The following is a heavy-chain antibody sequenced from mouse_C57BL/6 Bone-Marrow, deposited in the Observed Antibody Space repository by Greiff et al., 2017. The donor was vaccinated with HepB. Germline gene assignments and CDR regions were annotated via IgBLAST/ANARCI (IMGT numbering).Heavy chain of an antibody. CDR1: GYSITSGYY. CDR3: AREKGWLLFFDY. Sequence: EVRLQQSGPGLVKPSQSLSLTCSVTGYSITSGYYWNWIRQFPGNKLEWMGYISYDGSNNYNPSLKNRISITRDTSKNQFFLKLNSVTTEDTATYYCAREKGWLLFFDYWGQGTTLTVSS. J-gene: IGHJ2*01. CDR2: ISYDGSN. V-gene: IGHV3-6*01. D-gene: IGHD2-3*01.